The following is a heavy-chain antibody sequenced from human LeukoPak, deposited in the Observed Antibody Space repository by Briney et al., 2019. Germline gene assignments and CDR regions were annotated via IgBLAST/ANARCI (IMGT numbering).Heavy chain of an antibody. D-gene: IGHD6-19*01. Sequence: SQTLSLTCAISGDSFSSNSAAWNWIRQSPSRGLEWLGRTYYRSKWYNDYAVSVKSRIIINPDTSKNQFSLQLNSVTPEDAALYYCARERYTSGYYYFDYWGQGTLVTVSS. J-gene: IGHJ4*02. CDR1: GDSFSSNSAA. CDR3: ARERYTSGYYYFDY. CDR2: TYYRSKWYN. V-gene: IGHV6-1*01.